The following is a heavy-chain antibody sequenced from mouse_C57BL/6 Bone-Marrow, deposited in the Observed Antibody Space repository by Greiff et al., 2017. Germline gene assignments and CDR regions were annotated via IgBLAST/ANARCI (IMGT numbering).Heavy chain of an antibody. CDR1: GFTFSDYG. CDR3: ARRCCTYYYCDSLAY. Sequence: EVQLVESGGGLVKPGGSLKLSCAASGFTFSDYGMHWVRQAPEKGLEWVAYISSGSSTIYYADTVKGRFTISRANATNTLFLQMTSLRYEYTAIYYCARRCCTYYYCDSLAYWGQGTLVTVSA. D-gene: IGHD2-4*01. CDR2: ISSGSSTI. V-gene: IGHV5-17*01. J-gene: IGHJ3*01.